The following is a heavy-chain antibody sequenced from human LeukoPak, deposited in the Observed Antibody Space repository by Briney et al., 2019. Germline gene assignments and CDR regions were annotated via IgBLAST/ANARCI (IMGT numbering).Heavy chain of an antibody. CDR2: IYHSGST. CDR3: ASGHREDSSGYYYRYYYYYMDV. CDR1: GYSISSGYY. V-gene: IGHV4-38-2*02. J-gene: IGHJ6*03. D-gene: IGHD3-22*01. Sequence: SGTLSLTCTVSGYSISSGYYWGWIRQPPGKGLEWIGSIYHSGSTYYNPSLKSRVTISVDTSKNQFSLKLSSVTAADTAVYYCASGHREDSSGYYYRYYYYYMDVWGKGTTVTVSS.